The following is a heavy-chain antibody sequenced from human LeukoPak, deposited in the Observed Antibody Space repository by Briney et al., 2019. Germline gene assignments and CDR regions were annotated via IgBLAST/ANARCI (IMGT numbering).Heavy chain of an antibody. CDR1: GASISSTGYY. V-gene: IGHV4-39*01. J-gene: IGHJ4*02. CDR2: LFNSAVT. CDR3: ARHRVASAYSSFDY. D-gene: IGHD2-15*01. Sequence: SETLSLTCTVSGASISSTGYYWGWIRQSPGKRLEWIGSLFNSAVTYYSPSLKSRVSTSVDTSNNHFSLRLTSLTAADTAIYYCARHRVASAYSSFDYWGQGTLVTVSS.